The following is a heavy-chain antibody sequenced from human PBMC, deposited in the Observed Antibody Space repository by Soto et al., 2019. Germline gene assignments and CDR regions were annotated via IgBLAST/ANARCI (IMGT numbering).Heavy chain of an antibody. CDR2: IYPGDSDT. CDR1: GYSFTSYW. J-gene: IGHJ6*03. D-gene: IGHD3-10*01. CDR3: ARIHPTDLWFGESTKYYYYYYYMDV. V-gene: IGHV5-51*01. Sequence: PGESLKISCKGSGYSFTSYWIGWVRQMPGKGLEWMGIIYPGDSDTRYSPSFQGQVTISADKSISTAYLQWSSLKASDTAMYYCARIHPTDLWFGESTKYYYYYYYMDVWGKGTTVTVSS.